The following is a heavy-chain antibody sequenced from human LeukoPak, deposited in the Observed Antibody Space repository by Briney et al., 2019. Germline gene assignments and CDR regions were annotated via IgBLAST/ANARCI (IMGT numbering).Heavy chain of an antibody. V-gene: IGHV1-2*02. CDR3: ARTPRGYCSSTSCYSGSGYYYYYGMDV. CDR1: GYTFTGYY. Sequence: ASVKVSCKASGYTFTGYYMHWVRQAPGQGLEWMGWINPNGGGTNYAQKFQGRVTMTRDTSISTAYMELSRLRSDDTAVYYCARTPRGYCSSTSCYSGSGYYYYYGMDVWGQGTTVTVSS. D-gene: IGHD2-2*01. J-gene: IGHJ6*02. CDR2: INPNGGGT.